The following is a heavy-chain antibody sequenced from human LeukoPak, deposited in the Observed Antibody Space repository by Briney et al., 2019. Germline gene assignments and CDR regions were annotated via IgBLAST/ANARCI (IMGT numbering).Heavy chain of an antibody. CDR2: INHSGST. Sequence: SETLSLTCAVYGGSFSGYYWSWIRQPPGKGLEWIGEINHSGSTNYNPSLKSRVTISVDTSKNQFSLKLSSVTAADTAVYYCARGLGYSLGALDHWGQGTLVTVSS. CDR1: GGSFSGYY. V-gene: IGHV4-34*01. CDR3: ARGLGYSLGALDH. J-gene: IGHJ4*02. D-gene: IGHD5-18*01.